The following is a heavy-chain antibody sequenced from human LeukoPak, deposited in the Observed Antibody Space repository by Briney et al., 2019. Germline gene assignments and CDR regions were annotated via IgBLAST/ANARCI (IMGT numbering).Heavy chain of an antibody. CDR3: ARTLDGGASSGYPFDY. CDR1: GGTFSSYT. D-gene: IGHD3-22*01. V-gene: IGHV1-69*02. CDR2: IIPILGIA. Sequence: GSSVKVSCKASGGTFSSYTISWVRQAPGQGLEWMGRIIPILGIANYAQKFQGRVTITADKSTSTAYMELSSLRSEDTAVYYCARTLDGGASSGYPFDYWGQGTRVTVSS. J-gene: IGHJ4*02.